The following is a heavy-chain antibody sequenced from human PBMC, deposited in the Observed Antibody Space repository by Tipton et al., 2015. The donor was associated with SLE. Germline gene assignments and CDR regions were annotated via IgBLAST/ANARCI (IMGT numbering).Heavy chain of an antibody. CDR3: VRDSGAYGGNPEAFDI. D-gene: IGHD4-23*01. V-gene: IGHV4-59*01. CDR2: IHYSGST. J-gene: IGHJ3*02. Sequence: PSRKGLEWIGYIHYSGSTNYNPSLKSRVIISVDTSKNQFSLEVTSVTTADTAVYYCVRDSGAYGGNPEAFDIWGQGTMVTVSS.